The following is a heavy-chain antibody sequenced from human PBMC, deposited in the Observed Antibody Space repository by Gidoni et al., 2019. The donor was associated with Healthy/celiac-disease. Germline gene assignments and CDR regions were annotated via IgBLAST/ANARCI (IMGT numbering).Heavy chain of an antibody. CDR3: ASHGRAGGVGYYFDY. CDR1: GGPISSGGYY. D-gene: IGHD3-3*01. Sequence: QVQLQESGPGLVKPSQTLSLTCTVSGGPISSGGYYWSWIRQHPGKGLEWLGYIYYSGSTYYNPSLKIRVTISVDTSKNQFSLKLSSVTAADTAVYYCASHGRAGGVGYYFDYWGQGTLVTVSS. J-gene: IGHJ4*02. CDR2: IYYSGST. V-gene: IGHV4-31*03.